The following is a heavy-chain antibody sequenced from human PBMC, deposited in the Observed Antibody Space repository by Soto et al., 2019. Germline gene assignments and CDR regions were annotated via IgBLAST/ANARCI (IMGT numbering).Heavy chain of an antibody. D-gene: IGHD6-6*01. J-gene: IGHJ6*02. CDR1: GGSISSYY. Sequence: SETLSLTCTVSGGSISSYYWSWIRQPPGKGLEWIGYIYYSGSTNYNPSLKSRVTISVDTSKNQFSLKLSSVTAADTAVYYCARDLAGYSSSSSYYYAMDVWGQGTTVTVS. CDR3: ARDLAGYSSSSSYYYAMDV. CDR2: IYYSGST. V-gene: IGHV4-59*01.